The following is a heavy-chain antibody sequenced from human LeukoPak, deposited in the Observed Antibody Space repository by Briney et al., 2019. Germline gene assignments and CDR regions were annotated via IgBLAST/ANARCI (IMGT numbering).Heavy chain of an antibody. D-gene: IGHD2-21*02. Sequence: SETLSLXCTVSGGSISSSSYYWGWIRQPPGKGLEWIGSIYYSGSTYYNPSLKSRVTISVDTSKNQFSLKLSSVTAADTAVYYCASGAAYCGGDCPPGPVDYWGQGTLVTVSS. V-gene: IGHV4-39*01. CDR2: IYYSGST. J-gene: IGHJ4*02. CDR1: GGSISSSSYY. CDR3: ASGAAYCGGDCPPGPVDY.